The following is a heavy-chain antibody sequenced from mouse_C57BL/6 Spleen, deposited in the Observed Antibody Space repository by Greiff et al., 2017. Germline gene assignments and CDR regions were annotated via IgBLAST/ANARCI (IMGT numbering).Heavy chain of an antibody. D-gene: IGHD1-1*01. CDR3: AREGSSSNYYAMDY. Sequence: EVKLVESEGGLVQPGSSMKLSCTASGFTFSDYYMAWVRQVPEKGLEWVANINYDGSSTYYLDSLKSRFIISRDNAKNILYLQMSSLKSEDTATYYCAREGSSSNYYAMDYWGQGTSVTVSS. V-gene: IGHV5-16*01. J-gene: IGHJ4*01. CDR1: GFTFSDYY. CDR2: INYDGSST.